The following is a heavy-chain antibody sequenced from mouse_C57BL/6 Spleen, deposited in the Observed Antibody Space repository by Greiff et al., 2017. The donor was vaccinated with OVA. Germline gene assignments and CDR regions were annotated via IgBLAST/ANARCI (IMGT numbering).Heavy chain of an antibody. J-gene: IGHJ4*01. CDR3: AREVYYSDYYAMDY. CDR2: IWTGGGT. CDR1: GFSLTSYA. V-gene: IGHV2-9-1*01. D-gene: IGHD2-12*01. Sequence: VQLQQSGPGLVAPSQSLSITCTVSGFSLTSYAISWVRQPPGKGLEWLGVIWTGGGTNYNSALKSRLSISKDNSKSQVFLKMNSLQTDDTARYYCAREVYYSDYYAMDYWGQGTSVTVSS.